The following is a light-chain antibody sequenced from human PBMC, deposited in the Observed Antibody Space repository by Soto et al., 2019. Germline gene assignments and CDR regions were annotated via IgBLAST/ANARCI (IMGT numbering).Light chain of an antibody. CDR1: QSVSSY. V-gene: IGKV3-11*01. Sequence: EIVFTQSTATLSLSPGERATLSCRASQSVSSYLAWYQQKPGQAPRLLIYDASNRATGIPARFSGSGSGTDFTLTISSLEPEDFAIYYCQQRSNWPPITFGQGTRLENK. J-gene: IGKJ5*01. CDR3: QQRSNWPPIT. CDR2: DAS.